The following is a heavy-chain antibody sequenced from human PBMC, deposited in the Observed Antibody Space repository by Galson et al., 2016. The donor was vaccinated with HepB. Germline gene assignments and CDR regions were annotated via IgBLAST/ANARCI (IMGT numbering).Heavy chain of an antibody. CDR1: GFTFGNYA. D-gene: IGHD1-26*01. CDR3: AKVRGGIVGGTYLDS. Sequence: SLRLSCAASGFTFGNYAMSWVRQAPGKGLEWLSVISGSGGRAYYADSVKGRFTISRDNSKNTVYLQMNSLRAEDTAVYYCAKVRGGIVGGTYLDSWGQGTLVAVSS. CDR2: ISGSGGRA. J-gene: IGHJ4*02. V-gene: IGHV3-23*01.